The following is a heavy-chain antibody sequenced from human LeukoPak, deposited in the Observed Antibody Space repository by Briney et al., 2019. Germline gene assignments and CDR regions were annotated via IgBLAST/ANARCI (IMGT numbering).Heavy chain of an antibody. J-gene: IGHJ4*02. D-gene: IGHD2-21*02. CDR1: GFTFSSYG. Sequence: GGSLRLSCAASGFTFSSYGMHWVRQAPGKGLEWVAVIWYDGSNKYYADSVKGRFTISRDNSKNTLYLQMNSLRAEDTAVYYCAKDSCGGDCYSGYWGQGTLVTGSS. CDR3: AKDSCGGDCYSGY. CDR2: IWYDGSNK. V-gene: IGHV3-33*06.